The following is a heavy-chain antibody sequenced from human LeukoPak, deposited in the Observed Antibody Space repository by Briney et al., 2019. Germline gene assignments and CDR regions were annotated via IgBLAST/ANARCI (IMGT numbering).Heavy chain of an antibody. CDR3: AASRYYYDSSGYGSARAFDI. CDR1: GFTFTSSA. J-gene: IGHJ3*02. Sequence: ASVKVSCKASGFTFTSSAMQWVRQARGQRLEWIGWIVVCSGNTNYAQKFQERVTITRDMSTSTAYMELSSLRSEDTAVYYCAASRYYYDSSGYGSARAFDIWGQGTMVTVSS. D-gene: IGHD3-22*01. CDR2: IVVCSGNT. V-gene: IGHV1-58*02.